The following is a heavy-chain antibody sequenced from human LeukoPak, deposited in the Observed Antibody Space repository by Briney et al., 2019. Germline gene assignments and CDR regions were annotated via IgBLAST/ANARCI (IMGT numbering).Heavy chain of an antibody. D-gene: IGHD3-10*01. CDR3: ARAGGGYGSGRSDY. Sequence: GASVKVSCKASGYTFTSYGISWVRQAPGQGLEWMGWISAYNGNTNYAQKLQGRVTMTTDTSTSTAYMELRSLRAHDAAVYYGARAGGGYGSGRSDYWGQGTLVTVSS. CDR2: ISAYNGNT. V-gene: IGHV1-18*01. J-gene: IGHJ4*02. CDR1: GYTFTSYG.